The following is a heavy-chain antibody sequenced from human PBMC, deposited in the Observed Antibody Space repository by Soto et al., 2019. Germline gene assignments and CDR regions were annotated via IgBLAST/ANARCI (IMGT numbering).Heavy chain of an antibody. CDR1: GGSISSGGYY. V-gene: IGHV4-31*03. CDR3: ARTLRGYSGYDWRLGWFDP. CDR2: IYYSGST. Sequence: SETLSLTCTVSGGSISSGGYYWSWIRQHPGKGLEWIGYIYYSGSTYYNPSLKSRVTISVDTSKNQFSLKLSSVTAADTAVYYCARTLRGYSGYDWRLGWFDPWGQGTLVTVSS. J-gene: IGHJ5*02. D-gene: IGHD5-12*01.